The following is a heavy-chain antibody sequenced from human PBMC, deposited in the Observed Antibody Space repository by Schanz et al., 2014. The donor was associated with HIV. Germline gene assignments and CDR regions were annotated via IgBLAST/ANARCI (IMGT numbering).Heavy chain of an antibody. CDR1: GFTLSNDA. Sequence: EEPLLESGGGLVQPGGSLRLSCAVSGFTLSNDAMSWVRQAPGKGLEWLSSISGGGGSTFYADSVKGRFTISRDNSKNTLYLQMNSLRAEDTAVYYCAKSTVTTGGMDVWGQGTTVTVSS. J-gene: IGHJ6*02. D-gene: IGHD4-17*01. V-gene: IGHV3-23*01. CDR2: ISGGGGST. CDR3: AKSTVTTGGMDV.